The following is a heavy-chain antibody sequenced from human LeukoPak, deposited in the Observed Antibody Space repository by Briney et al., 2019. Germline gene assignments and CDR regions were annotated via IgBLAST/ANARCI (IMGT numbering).Heavy chain of an antibody. CDR3: ARDQIQPTDTYYYYYYMDV. CDR1: GFTFSKYW. Sequence: PGGSLRLSCAASGFTFSKYWMLWVRQAPGKGLESVSRINTDGTVTTYADSVKGRFTVSRDNADNTMFLQMNSVRDEDTAVYYCARDQIQPTDTYYYYYYMDVWGKGTTVTVSS. CDR2: INTDGTVT. V-gene: IGHV3-74*01. J-gene: IGHJ6*03.